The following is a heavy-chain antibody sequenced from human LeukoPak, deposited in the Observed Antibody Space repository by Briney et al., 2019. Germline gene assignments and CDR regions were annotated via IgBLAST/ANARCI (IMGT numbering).Heavy chain of an antibody. V-gene: IGHV4-4*08. D-gene: IGHD5-18*01. CDR3: ARDQRHSYGKYFDP. Sequence: PSGTLSLTCSLSGDALSTYHWNWVRQTPGKGLEWIGHVTYETTAYNPSLKSRVTISLDTSKNEFSLQLRSVTAADTAVYFCARDQRHSYGKYFDPWSQGILVSVSS. CDR1: GDALSTYH. CDR2: VTYETT. J-gene: IGHJ4*02.